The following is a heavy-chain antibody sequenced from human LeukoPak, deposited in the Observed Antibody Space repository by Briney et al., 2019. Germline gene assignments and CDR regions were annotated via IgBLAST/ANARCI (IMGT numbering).Heavy chain of an antibody. J-gene: IGHJ3*02. CDR3: AKTRHGYTEDDAFDI. V-gene: IGHV1-46*01. Sequence: ASVKVSCKASGYTFTSYYMHWVRQAPGQGLEWMGIINSSGGSISYAQKFQGRVTMTRDTSTSTVYMELSSLRSEDTAVYYCAKTRHGYTEDDAFDIWGQGTMVTVSS. CDR1: GYTFTSYY. D-gene: IGHD5-12*01. CDR2: INSSGGSI.